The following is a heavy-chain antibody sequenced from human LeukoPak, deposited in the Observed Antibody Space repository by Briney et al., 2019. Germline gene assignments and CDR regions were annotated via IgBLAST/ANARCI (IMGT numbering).Heavy chain of an antibody. Sequence: PGWSLRLSCAASGFTFSSYAMNWVRQAPGKRLEWVSTISGSGGSRYYADSVKGRFTISRDNSKNTLFLQMNSLRAEDTAVYYCAKDLWWFGEYDAFDFWGQGTMVTVSS. CDR3: AKDLWWFGEYDAFDF. D-gene: IGHD3-10*01. J-gene: IGHJ3*01. CDR2: ISGSGGSR. CDR1: GFTFSSYA. V-gene: IGHV3-23*01.